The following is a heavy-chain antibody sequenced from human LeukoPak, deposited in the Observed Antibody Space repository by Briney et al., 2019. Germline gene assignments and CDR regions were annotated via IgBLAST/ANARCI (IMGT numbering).Heavy chain of an antibody. J-gene: IGHJ4*02. V-gene: IGHV2-5*01. D-gene: IGHD3-22*01. CDR1: GFSLSTSGVG. CDR2: IYWNDDK. Sequence: SGPTLVNPTQTLTLTCTFSGFSLSTSGVGVGWIRQPPGKALEWLALIYWNDDKRYSPSLKSRLTITKDTSKNQVVLTMTNMDPVDTATYYCAHSYYYDGSGGWSTYYFDYWGQGTLVTVSS. CDR3: AHSYYYDGSGGWSTYYFDY.